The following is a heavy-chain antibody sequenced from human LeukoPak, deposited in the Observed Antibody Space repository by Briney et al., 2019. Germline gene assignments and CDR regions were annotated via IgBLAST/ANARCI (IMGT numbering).Heavy chain of an antibody. CDR1: GGSFSGYY. CDR2: INHSGST. D-gene: IGHD6-13*01. V-gene: IGHV4-34*01. Sequence: SETLSLTCAVYGGSFSGYYWSWIRQPPGKGLEWIGEINHSGSTNYNLSLKSRVTISVDTSKNQFSLKLSSVTAADTAVYYCARAPYSSSWYHWFDPWGQGTLVTVSS. CDR3: ARAPYSSSWYHWFDP. J-gene: IGHJ5*02.